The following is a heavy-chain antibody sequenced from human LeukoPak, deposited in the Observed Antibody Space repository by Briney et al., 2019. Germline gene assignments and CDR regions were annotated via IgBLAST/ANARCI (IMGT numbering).Heavy chain of an antibody. CDR2: TYYRSKWYN. CDR3: ARARIDYYDSSGYYWDDAFDI. D-gene: IGHD3-22*01. V-gene: IGHV6-1*01. Sequence: SQTLSLTCAISGDSVSSNSAAWNWIRQSPSRGLEWLGRTYYRSKWYNDYAVSVKSRITINPDTSKNQFSLQLNSVTPEDTAVYYCARARIDYYDSSGYYWDDAFDIWGQGTMVTVSS. J-gene: IGHJ3*02. CDR1: GDSVSSNSAA.